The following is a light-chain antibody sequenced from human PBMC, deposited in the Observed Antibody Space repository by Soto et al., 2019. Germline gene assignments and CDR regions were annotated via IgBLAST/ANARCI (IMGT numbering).Light chain of an antibody. CDR1: SSDVGGYKY. J-gene: IGLJ2*01. CDR3: SSYAGSNNLV. Sequence: QSLLTQPPSASGSPGQSVTISCTGSSSDVGGYKYVSWYQQHPGKAPKVMIYEGSKRPSGVPDRFSGSKSGNTASLTVSGLQAEDEADYYCSSYAGSNNLVFGGGTKLTVL. V-gene: IGLV2-8*01. CDR2: EGS.